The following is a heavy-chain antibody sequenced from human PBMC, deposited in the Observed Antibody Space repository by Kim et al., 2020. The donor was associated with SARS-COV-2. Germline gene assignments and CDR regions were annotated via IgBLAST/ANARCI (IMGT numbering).Heavy chain of an antibody. V-gene: IGHV3-7*01. CDR3: ARRPYSDNYYFDY. D-gene: IGHD1-26*01. CDR2: IKKEGSEK. Sequence: GGSLRLSCTASGFTFSNYWMTWVRQAPGKGLEWVANIKKEGSEKYYVDSVKGRFTISRDNAKNSLYLQMHSLGAEDTAVYFCARRPYSDNYYFDYLGQGT. J-gene: IGHJ4*02. CDR1: GFTFSNYW.